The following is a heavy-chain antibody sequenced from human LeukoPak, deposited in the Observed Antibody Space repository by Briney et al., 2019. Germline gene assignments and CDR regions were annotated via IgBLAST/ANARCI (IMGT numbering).Heavy chain of an antibody. CDR3: ASGYLHQPPNVEPGRPYFDY. V-gene: IGHV4-34*01. CDR1: GGSFSGYY. CDR2: INHSGST. D-gene: IGHD3-16*01. Sequence: PSETLSLTCAVYGGSFSGYYWSWIRQPPGKGLEWIGEINHSGSTNYNPSLKSRVTISVDTSKNQFSLKLSSVTAADTAVYYCASGYLHQPPNVEPGRPYFDYWGQGTLVTVSS. J-gene: IGHJ4*02.